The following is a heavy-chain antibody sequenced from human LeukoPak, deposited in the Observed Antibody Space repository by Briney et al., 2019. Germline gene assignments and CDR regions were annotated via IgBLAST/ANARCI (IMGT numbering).Heavy chain of an antibody. CDR3: ARSRIAVAGTIEY. CDR2: ISYEGNDK. CDR1: GFTLSSYS. V-gene: IGHV3-30*03. Sequence: PGGSLRHSCAASGFTLSSYSMHWVRQAPGKGLEWVAVISYEGNDKYADSVKGRFTISRDNSKNTLYLQMNRLRAEDTAVYYCARSRIAVAGTIEYWGQGTLVTVSS. J-gene: IGHJ4*02. D-gene: IGHD6-19*01.